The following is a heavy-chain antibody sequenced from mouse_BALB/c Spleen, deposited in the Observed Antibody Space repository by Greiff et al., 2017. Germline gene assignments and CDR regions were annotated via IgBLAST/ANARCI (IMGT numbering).Heavy chain of an antibody. V-gene: IGHV3-6*02. J-gene: IGHJ4*01. CDR3: ALLWSYYAMDY. D-gene: IGHD2-10*01. Sequence: VQLKESGPGLVKPSQSLSLTCSVTGYSITSGYYWNWIRQFPGNKLEWMGYISYDGSNNYNPSLKNRISITRDTSKNQFFLKLNSVTTEDTATYYCALLWSYYAMDYWGQGTSVTVSS. CDR2: ISYDGSN. CDR1: GYSITSGYY.